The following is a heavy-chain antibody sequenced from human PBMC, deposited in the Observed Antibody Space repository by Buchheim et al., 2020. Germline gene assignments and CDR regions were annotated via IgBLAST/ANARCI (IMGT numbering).Heavy chain of an antibody. D-gene: IGHD6-13*01. J-gene: IGHJ6*02. V-gene: IGHV4-30-4*01. CDR2: IYYSGST. Sequence: QVQLQESGPGLVKPSQTLSLTCTVSGGSISSGDYYWSWIRQPPGKGLEWIGYIYYSGSTYYNLSLQSRVTISVDTSKKQFSLKLSSVTAADTAVYYCARVPAAAGYYYYGMDVWGQGTT. CDR1: GGSISSGDYY. CDR3: ARVPAAAGYYYYGMDV.